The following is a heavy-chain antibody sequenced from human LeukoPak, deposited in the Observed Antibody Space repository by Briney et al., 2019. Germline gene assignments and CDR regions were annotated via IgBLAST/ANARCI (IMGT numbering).Heavy chain of an antibody. Sequence: GESLTISCKGSGYSFTSYWIGWVRQMPGKGLEWMGIIYPGDSDTRYSPSFQGQVTISADKSISTAYLQWSSLKASDTAMYYCARLSDSSGYYYPSYYFDYWGQGTLVTVSS. CDR2: IYPGDSDT. J-gene: IGHJ4*02. CDR3: ARLSDSSGYYYPSYYFDY. CDR1: GYSFTSYW. D-gene: IGHD3-22*01. V-gene: IGHV5-51*01.